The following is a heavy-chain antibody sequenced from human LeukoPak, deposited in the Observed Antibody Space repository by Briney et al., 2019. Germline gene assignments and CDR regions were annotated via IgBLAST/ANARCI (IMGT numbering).Heavy chain of an antibody. CDR1: GCTFTGYY. CDR2: INPNSGGT. J-gene: IGHJ4*02. CDR3: ARDEEVLDY. V-gene: IGHV1-2*02. Sequence: GASVTVSCKASGCTFTGYYMHWVRQAPGQGLEWMGWINPNSGGTIYAQKFQGRVTMTRDTSITTAYMELSRLTSDDTAVYYCARDEEVLDYWGQGTLVTVSS.